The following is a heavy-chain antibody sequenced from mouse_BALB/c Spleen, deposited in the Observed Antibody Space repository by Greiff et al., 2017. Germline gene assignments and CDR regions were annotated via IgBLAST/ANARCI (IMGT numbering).Heavy chain of an antibody. Sequence: EVKLVESGPSLVKPSQTLSLTCSVTGDSITSGYWNWIRKFPGNKLEYMGYISYSGSTYYNPSLKSRISITRDTSKNQYYLQLNSVTTEDTATYYCARRGYGSSSFDYWGQGTTLTVSS. CDR3: ARRGYGSSSFDY. J-gene: IGHJ2*01. D-gene: IGHD1-1*01. CDR1: GDSITSGY. V-gene: IGHV3-8*02. CDR2: ISYSGST.